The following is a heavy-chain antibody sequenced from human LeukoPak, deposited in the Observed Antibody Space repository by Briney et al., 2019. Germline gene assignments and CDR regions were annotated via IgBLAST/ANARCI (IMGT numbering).Heavy chain of an antibody. D-gene: IGHD6-6*01. Sequence: SETLSLTCAVYGGSFSDYYWSWIRQPPGKGLEWIGEINHSGSTNYNPSLKSRVTISVDTSKNQFSLKLSSVTAADTAVYYCARGYRRLVFFDYWGQGTLVTVSS. J-gene: IGHJ4*02. CDR2: INHSGST. V-gene: IGHV4-34*01. CDR1: GGSFSDYY. CDR3: ARGYRRLVFFDY.